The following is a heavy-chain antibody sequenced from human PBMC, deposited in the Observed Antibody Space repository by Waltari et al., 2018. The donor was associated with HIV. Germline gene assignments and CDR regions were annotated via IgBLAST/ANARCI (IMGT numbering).Heavy chain of an antibody. J-gene: IGHJ2*01. CDR3: ARTDYEILTGSPYWYFDL. Sequence: EVQLVETGGGLIQPGGSLRLSCAASGFTVSSNYMSWVRQAPGKGLEWVSVIYGGCSTYDADSVKGRFTISRDKTKNTLYLQMNSLRAEDTAVYYCARTDYEILTGSPYWYFDLWGRGTLVTVSS. V-gene: IGHV3-53*02. D-gene: IGHD3-9*01. CDR2: IYGGCST. CDR1: GFTVSSNY.